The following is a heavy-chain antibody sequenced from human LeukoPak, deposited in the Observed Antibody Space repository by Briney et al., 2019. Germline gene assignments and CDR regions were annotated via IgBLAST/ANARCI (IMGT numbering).Heavy chain of an antibody. V-gene: IGHV3-23*01. Sequence: GGSLRLSCAASGFTFSSYAMSWVRQAPGKGLEWVSSISDSGGNTDYADSVKGRFTISRDNSKNSLYLQMYSLRAEDTAVYYCTTPRSVDWLFSFDYWGQGTLVTVSS. CDR1: GFTFSSYA. CDR3: TTPRSVDWLFSFDY. CDR2: ISDSGGNT. J-gene: IGHJ4*02. D-gene: IGHD3-9*01.